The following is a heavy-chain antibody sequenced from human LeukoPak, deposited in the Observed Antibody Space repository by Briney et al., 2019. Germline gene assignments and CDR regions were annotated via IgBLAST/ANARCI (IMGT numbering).Heavy chain of an antibody. J-gene: IGHJ4*02. CDR2: ISGNGVST. V-gene: IGHV3-23*01. CDR1: GFIFNSYA. Sequence: GGSLRLSCAASGFIFNSYAMSWVRQAPGKGLEWISGISGNGVSTYYADSVKGRFTISRDNSKNTLYLQMNSLRADDTAVYYCAKDLVVAAPYGRFDYWGQGTLVTVSS. D-gene: IGHD2-15*01. CDR3: AKDLVVAAPYGRFDY.